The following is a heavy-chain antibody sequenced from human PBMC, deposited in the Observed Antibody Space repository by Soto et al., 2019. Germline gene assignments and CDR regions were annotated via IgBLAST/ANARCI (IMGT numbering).Heavy chain of an antibody. J-gene: IGHJ6*02. Sequence: PGESLKISCKGSGYSFTSYWISWVRQMPGKGLEWMGRIDPSDSYTNYSPSFQGHVTISADKSISTAYLQWSSLKASDTAMYYCARKSVVPAGVIWVYYYGMDVWGQGTTVTVSS. CDR2: IDPSDSYT. D-gene: IGHD2-2*01. CDR1: GYSFTSYW. V-gene: IGHV5-10-1*01. CDR3: ARKSVVPAGVIWVYYYGMDV.